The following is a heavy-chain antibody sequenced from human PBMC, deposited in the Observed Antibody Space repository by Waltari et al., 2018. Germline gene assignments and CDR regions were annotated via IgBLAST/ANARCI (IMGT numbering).Heavy chain of an antibody. CDR1: GFTFSSYA. CDR2: ISSSSRYI. Sequence: EVQLVESGGGLVKPGGSLRLSCAASGFTFSSYAMTWVRQAPGKGVVWVSSISSSSRYIDYADSVMGRFTISRDNAKNSLDLQMNSRRAEDTAVYYCATEPAGVGARFESWGQGTLVAVSS. J-gene: IGHJ4*02. D-gene: IGHD1-26*01. CDR3: ATEPAGVGARFES. V-gene: IGHV3-21*01.